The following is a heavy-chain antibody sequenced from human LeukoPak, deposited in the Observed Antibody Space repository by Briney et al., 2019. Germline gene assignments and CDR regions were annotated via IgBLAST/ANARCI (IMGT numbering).Heavy chain of an antibody. Sequence: ASVKVSCKASGYTFPRYFMHWVRQAPGQRLEWMGIINPTGGSTTYAQKFQGRVTMTRDTSTSTVYMELSSLRSDDTAVYYCARTAARRFDYWGQGTLVTVSS. D-gene: IGHD6-6*01. V-gene: IGHV1-46*01. CDR3: ARTAARRFDY. CDR1: GYTFPRYF. J-gene: IGHJ4*02. CDR2: INPTGGST.